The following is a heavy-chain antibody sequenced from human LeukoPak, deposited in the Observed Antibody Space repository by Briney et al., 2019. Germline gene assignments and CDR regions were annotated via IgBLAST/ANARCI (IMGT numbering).Heavy chain of an antibody. J-gene: IGHJ4*02. CDR3: AKDLRFGDSPGNRFDY. D-gene: IGHD3-10*01. CDR1: GFIFTGYA. V-gene: IGHV3-23*01. Sequence: PGGSLRLSCAASGFIFTGYAMTWVRQAPRKGLEWVSAISGSGGGTYYADSVKGRFTISRDNSKNTLYLQMNSLRAEDTAVYYCAKDLRFGDSPGNRFDYWGQGTLVTVSS. CDR2: ISGSGGGT.